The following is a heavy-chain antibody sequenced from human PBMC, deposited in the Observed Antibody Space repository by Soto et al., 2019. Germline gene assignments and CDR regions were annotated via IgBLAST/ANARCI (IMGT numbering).Heavy chain of an antibody. CDR2: TYTSGSA. Sequence: PGGSLRLSCAASGFMFSNHGMHWVRQAPGKGLEWVAVTYTSGSADYADSVKGRFTSSRDDSKNTLYLQMNSLRDEDTAVYYCARDPPSTSDYGLDVWGQGTTVTVSS. J-gene: IGHJ6*02. V-gene: IGHV3-NL1*01. CDR3: ARDPPSTSDYGLDV. D-gene: IGHD3-16*01. CDR1: GFMFSNHG.